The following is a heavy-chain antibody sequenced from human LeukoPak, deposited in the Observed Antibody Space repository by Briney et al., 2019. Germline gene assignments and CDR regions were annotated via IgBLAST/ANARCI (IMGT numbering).Heavy chain of an antibody. CDR1: GFTFNNYG. CDR2: ITYDAINK. CDR3: AKDRGSGWYEIDY. D-gene: IGHD6-19*01. Sequence: PGRSLRLSCAASGFTFNNYGMHWVRQAPGKGLEWVAVITYDAINKYYADSVKGRFTISRDNSKNTLYLQMNSLRAEDTAVYYCAKDRGSGWYEIDYWGQGTLVTVSS. J-gene: IGHJ4*02. V-gene: IGHV3-30*18.